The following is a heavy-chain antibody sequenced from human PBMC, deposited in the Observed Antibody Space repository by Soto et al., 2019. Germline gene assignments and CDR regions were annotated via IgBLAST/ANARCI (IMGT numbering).Heavy chain of an antibody. D-gene: IGHD2-2*01. CDR3: ARDLVPDAISSPDLGTFDP. CDR1: GFTFSSYS. J-gene: IGHJ5*02. CDR2: ISSSSSYI. Sequence: PGGSLRLSCAASGFTFSSYSMNWVRQAPGKGLEWVSSISSSSSYIYYADSVKGRFTISRDNAKNSLYLQMNSLRAEDTAVYYCARDLVPDAISSPDLGTFDPWGQGTLVTVSS. V-gene: IGHV3-21*01.